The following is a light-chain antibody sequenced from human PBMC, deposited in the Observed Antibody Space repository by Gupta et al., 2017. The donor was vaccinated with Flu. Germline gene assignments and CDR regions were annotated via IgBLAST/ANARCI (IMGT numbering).Light chain of an antibody. J-gene: IGLJ3*02. CDR1: SNPVGNQG. V-gene: IGLV10-54*04. CDR2: LNN. CDR3: SSWDISLNVWV. Sequence: HAGLTKTPSVYKGLRQHATLTCTRSSNPVGNQGVTWLQQYHGHPPRLLSYLNNNRPSIISDRFSASSSGSTVSLTITGLQPDDESDYFCSSWDISLNVWVFGGGTKLTVL.